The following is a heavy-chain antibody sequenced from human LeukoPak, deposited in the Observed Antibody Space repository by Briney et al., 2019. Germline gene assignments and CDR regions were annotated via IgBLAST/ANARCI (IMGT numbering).Heavy chain of an antibody. J-gene: IGHJ3*02. V-gene: IGHV4-30-2*01. CDR1: GASISGGSYS. CDR2: IYHSGST. CDR3: ARSGYYTAGTFDI. Sequence: PSQTLSLTCAVSGASISGGSYSWSWIRQPPGKGLEWIGYIYHSGSTYDNPSLSSRVTISVDRSKNQFSLKLSSVTAPDTAVYYCARSGYYTAGTFDIWGQGTMVTVSS. D-gene: IGHD3/OR15-3a*01.